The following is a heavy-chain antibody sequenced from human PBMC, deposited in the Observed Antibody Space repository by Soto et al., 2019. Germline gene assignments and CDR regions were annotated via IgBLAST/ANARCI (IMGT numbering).Heavy chain of an antibody. CDR3: ARGYNWYYFGY. D-gene: IGHD1-20*01. J-gene: IGHJ4*02. V-gene: IGHV1-3*01. CDR1: GYTFTSYA. CDR2: INAGNGNT. Sequence: QVQLVQSGAEVKKPGASVKVSCKASGYTFTSYAMHWVRQAPGQRLEWMGWINAGNGNTKYSKKLQGRVTITRDKYASIAYLELSSLRSEDMAVYYCARGYNWYYFGYWGQGTLVTVSS.